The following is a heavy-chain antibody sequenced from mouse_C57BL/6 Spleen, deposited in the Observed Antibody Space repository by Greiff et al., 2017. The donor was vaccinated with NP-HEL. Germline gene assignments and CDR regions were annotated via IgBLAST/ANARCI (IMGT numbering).Heavy chain of an antibody. CDR1: GYSFTSYY. Sequence: QVQLQQSGPELVKPGASVKISCKASGYSFTSYYIHWVKQRPGQGLEWIGWISPGSGNTKYNEKFKGKATLTADTSSSTAYMQLSSLTSEDSAVYYCARGGSLLGPFAYWGQGTLVTVSA. CDR3: ARGGSLLGPFAY. CDR2: ISPGSGNT. V-gene: IGHV1-66*01. J-gene: IGHJ3*01. D-gene: IGHD2-1*01.